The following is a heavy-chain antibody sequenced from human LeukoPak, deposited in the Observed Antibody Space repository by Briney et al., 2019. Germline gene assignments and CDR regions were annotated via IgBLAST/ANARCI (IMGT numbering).Heavy chain of an antibody. V-gene: IGHV3-9*01. D-gene: IGHD3-22*01. CDR1: GFTFNDYA. J-gene: IGHJ4*02. CDR3: AKDRDSSGFAPYFDY. CDR2: IGWNSHII. Sequence: PGRSLRLSCAASGFTFNDYAMHWVRQAPGKGLEWVSGIGWNSHIIGYEDSVKGRFTISRDNARNSLSLQMNSLRAEDTAFYYCAKDRDSSGFAPYFDYWGQGILVTASS.